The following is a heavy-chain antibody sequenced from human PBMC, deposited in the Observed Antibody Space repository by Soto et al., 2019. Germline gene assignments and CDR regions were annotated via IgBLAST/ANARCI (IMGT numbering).Heavy chain of an antibody. Sequence: QVQLVQSGAEVKKPGSSVKVSCKASGGPFSSFALNWVRQAPGQGLKWMGGIIPILGSPNYPQTFQGRVTITADESTSTVYLDLSSLKSEDTAVYYCARQVQMLWAYFDYWGQGTLVTVSS. D-gene: IGHD3-16*01. J-gene: IGHJ4*02. CDR3: ARQVQMLWAYFDY. V-gene: IGHV1-69*01. CDR2: IIPILGSP. CDR1: GGPFSSFA.